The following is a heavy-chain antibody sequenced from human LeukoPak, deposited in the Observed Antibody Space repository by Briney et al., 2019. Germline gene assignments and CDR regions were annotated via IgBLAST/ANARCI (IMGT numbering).Heavy chain of an antibody. CDR2: ISGSGGST. Sequence: GGSLRLSCAASGFTFSSYGMSWVRQAPGKGLEWVSAISGSGGSTYYADSVKGRFTISRDNSKNTLYLQMNSLRAEDTALYYCARDIAAAGCSDYWGQGTLVTVSS. CDR1: GFTFSSYG. V-gene: IGHV3-23*01. D-gene: IGHD6-13*01. J-gene: IGHJ4*02. CDR3: ARDIAAAGCSDY.